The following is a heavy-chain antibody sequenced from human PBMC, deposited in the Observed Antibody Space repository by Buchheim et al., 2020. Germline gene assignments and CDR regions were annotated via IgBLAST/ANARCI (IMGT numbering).Heavy chain of an antibody. Sequence: QVQLVQSGAEVKKPGASVKVSCKASGYTFTGYYMHWVRQAPGQGLEWMGWINPNSGGTNYAQKFQGRVTMTRDKSIRPAYMELSRLISDDTAVYYCARGTHYYYDSSGYTPNYYYYGMDVWGQGTT. CDR2: INPNSGGT. J-gene: IGHJ6*02. D-gene: IGHD3-22*01. V-gene: IGHV1-2*02. CDR1: GYTFTGYY. CDR3: ARGTHYYYDSSGYTPNYYYYGMDV.